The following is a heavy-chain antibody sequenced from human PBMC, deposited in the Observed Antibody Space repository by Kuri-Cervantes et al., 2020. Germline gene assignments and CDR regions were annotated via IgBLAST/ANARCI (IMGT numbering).Heavy chain of an antibody. CDR2: ISSSSSYI. V-gene: IGHV3-21*01. Sequence: LSLTCAASGFTFSSYWMSWVRQAPGKGLEWVSSISSSSSYIYYADSVKGRFTISRDNAKNSLYLQMNSLRAEDTAVYYCAKLGGGGSLGYMDVWGKGTTVTVSS. CDR1: GFTFSSYW. CDR3: AKLGGGGSLGYMDV. J-gene: IGHJ6*03. D-gene: IGHD2-15*01.